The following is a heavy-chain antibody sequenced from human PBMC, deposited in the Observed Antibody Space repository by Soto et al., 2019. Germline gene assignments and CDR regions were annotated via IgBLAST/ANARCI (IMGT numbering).Heavy chain of an antibody. CDR3: ARGWDVVVTAMGHFDY. D-gene: IGHD2-21*02. V-gene: IGHV4-34*01. CDR1: GGSFSGYY. Sequence: QVQLQQWGAGLLKPSETLSLTCAVYGGSFSGYYWSWIRQPPGKGLEWIGEINHSGSTNYNPSLKSRVTISVDTSKNQFSLKLSSVTAADTAVYYCARGWDVVVTAMGHFDYWGQGTLVTVSS. J-gene: IGHJ4*02. CDR2: INHSGST.